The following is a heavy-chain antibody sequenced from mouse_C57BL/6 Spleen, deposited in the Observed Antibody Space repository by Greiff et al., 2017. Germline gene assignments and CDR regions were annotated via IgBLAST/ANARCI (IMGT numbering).Heavy chain of an antibody. CDR2: IDPETGGT. CDR3: TDYYGSRGDWYFDV. J-gene: IGHJ2*01. Sequence: VQLQQSGAELVRPGASVTLSCKASGYTFTDYEMHWVKQTPVHGLEWIGAIDPETGGTAYNQKFKGKAILTADKSSSTAYMELRSLTSEDSAVYYCTDYYGSRGDWYFDVWGQGTTLTVSS. CDR1: GYTFTDYE. V-gene: IGHV1-15*01. D-gene: IGHD1-1*01.